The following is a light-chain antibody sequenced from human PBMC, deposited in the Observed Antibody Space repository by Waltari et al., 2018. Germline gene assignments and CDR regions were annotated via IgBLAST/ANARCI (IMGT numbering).Light chain of an antibody. CDR2: RNN. CDR3: ASWDDSLSVGV. CDR1: ISTLGTTY. Sequence: QSVLTQPPSASGTPGQRVTLTCSVRISTLGTTYESWYPQFPGTAPKLLIQRNNQRPSGVPDRFSGSKSGTSASLAISGLRSEDEADYYCASWDDSLSVGVFGGGTKLTVL. V-gene: IGLV1-47*01. J-gene: IGLJ3*02.